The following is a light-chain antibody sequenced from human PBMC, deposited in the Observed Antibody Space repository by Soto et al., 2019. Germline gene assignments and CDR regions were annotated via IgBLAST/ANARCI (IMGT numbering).Light chain of an antibody. CDR2: GAY. CDR3: QQYYGGPLIT. Sequence: DIELTQPQGTLSLSPGERATLSCRASQNVNSNLAWYQQKSGQPPRLLIYGAYTRATGVPARFSGSGSGTEFTLTINSLQSEDFAVYYCQQYYGGPLITFGGGTRLDIK. CDR1: QNVNSN. V-gene: IGKV3-15*01. J-gene: IGKJ4*01.